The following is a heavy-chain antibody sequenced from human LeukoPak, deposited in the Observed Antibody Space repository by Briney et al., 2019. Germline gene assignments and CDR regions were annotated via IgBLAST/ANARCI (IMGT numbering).Heavy chain of an antibody. J-gene: IGHJ4*02. D-gene: IGHD3-3*01. CDR2: IIPIFGTA. CDR3: ARATKWTPYDFWSGYYLDY. Sequence: SVKVSCKASGGTFSSYAISWVRQAPGQGLEWMGGIIPIFGTANYAQKFQGRVTITADKSTSTAYMELSSLRSEDTAVYYCARATKWTPYDFWSGYYLDYWGQGTLVTVSS. CDR1: GGTFSSYA. V-gene: IGHV1-69*06.